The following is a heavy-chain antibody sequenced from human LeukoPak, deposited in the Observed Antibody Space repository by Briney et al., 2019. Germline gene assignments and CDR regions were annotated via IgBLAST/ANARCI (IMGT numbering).Heavy chain of an antibody. CDR3: ARATGGAAAADFDP. Sequence: SQTLSLPCTVSGGSISSPGYYWSWIRQRPGKGLEWVGFIYYSGTTYYNPSLKSRVFISLNTSQNQVSLQLSSVTAADTAVYYCARATGGAAAADFDPWGQGTLVTVSS. J-gene: IGHJ5*02. D-gene: IGHD6-13*01. CDR1: GGSISSPGYY. CDR2: IYYSGTT. V-gene: IGHV4-31*03.